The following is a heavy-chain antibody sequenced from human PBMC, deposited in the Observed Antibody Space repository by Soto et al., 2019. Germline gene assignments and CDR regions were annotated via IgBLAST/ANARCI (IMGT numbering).Heavy chain of an antibody. D-gene: IGHD6-25*01. CDR2: INTDGTST. V-gene: IGHV3-74*01. CDR3: ARGSGFQAGVNGY. J-gene: IGHJ4*02. CDR1: GFSFSSYW. Sequence: EVQLVESGGGLVQPGGSLRLSCAASGFSFSSYWMHWVRQAPGRGLMWVSRINTDGTSTSYADSVKGRFTISRDNGKNTLYLQMNSLRAEDTAVYYCARGSGFQAGVNGYWGQGILITVSS.